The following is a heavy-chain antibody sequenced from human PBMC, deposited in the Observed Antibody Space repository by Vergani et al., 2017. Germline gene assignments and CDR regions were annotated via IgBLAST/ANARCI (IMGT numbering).Heavy chain of an antibody. J-gene: IGHJ4*02. CDR3: AKDLQTGGSTSLIRDY. V-gene: IGHV3-23*01. D-gene: IGHD2-2*01. Sequence: EVQLLESGGGLIQPGGSLRLSCAASGFMFSKNSMSWVRQAPGKGLEWVLGISGSGGSTYYADSVKGRFTISSENSNNTLYVQMNSLRAEDTAVYYCAKDLQTGGSTSLIRDYWGQGTLVTVSS. CDR2: ISGSGGST. CDR1: GFMFSKNS.